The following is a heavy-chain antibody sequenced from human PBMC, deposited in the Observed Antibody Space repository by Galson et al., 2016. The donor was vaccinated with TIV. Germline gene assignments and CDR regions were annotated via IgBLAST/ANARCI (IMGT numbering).Heavy chain of an antibody. CDR2: ISNSDGTT. V-gene: IGHV3-23*01. CDR1: GEFTFSNYA. J-gene: IGHJ4*02. D-gene: IGHD3-10*01. CDR3: ASGSGTYFSLY. Sequence: SLRLSCAASGEFTFSNYAMSWVRQAQGKGLEWVSSISNSDGTTDYADSVRGRFTISGDNSKGMLYLQMHRLRADDSAIYYCASGSGTYFSLYWGLGTLVTVSS.